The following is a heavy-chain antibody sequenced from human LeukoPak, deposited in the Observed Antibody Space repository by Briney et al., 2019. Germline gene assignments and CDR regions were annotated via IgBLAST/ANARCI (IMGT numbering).Heavy chain of an antibody. J-gene: IGHJ4*01. CDR2: IYSTGSA. D-gene: IGHD2/OR15-2a*01. CDR3: ARHRDCDT. Sequence: PSETLSLTCTVFGSSINNNFWTWIRQPPGKGLEWIGHIYSTGSANYNPSLKSRVLISGDTSKNQISLKLTSVTAADTAVYFCARHRDCDTWGHGTLVTVSS. V-gene: IGHV4-59*08. CDR1: GSSINNNF.